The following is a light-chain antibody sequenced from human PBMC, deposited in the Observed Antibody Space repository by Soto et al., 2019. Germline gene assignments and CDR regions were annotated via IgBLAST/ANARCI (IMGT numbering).Light chain of an antibody. CDR2: DVS. CDR3: SSYTTSSTL. CDR1: NSDVGGSKY. J-gene: IGLJ2*01. Sequence: QSVLTQPASVSGSPGQSITISCTGTNSDVGGSKYVSWYQQHSGKAPKLIIYDVSNRPSGVSNRFSGSKSGYTASLTISRLRAEDEADYYCSSYTTSSTLFGGGTKLTVL. V-gene: IGLV2-14*03.